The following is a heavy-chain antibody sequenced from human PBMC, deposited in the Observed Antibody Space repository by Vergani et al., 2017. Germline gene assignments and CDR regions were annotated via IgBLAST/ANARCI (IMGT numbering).Heavy chain of an antibody. Sequence: QVSLVESGGGVVQPGRSLTLTCSASGFGFKNFAMHWVRQAPGKGLEWVATISKDGTHDYYEPSVRGRFAVSRDNSKNTLHLQINNLRVEDTAVYYCARGNYYGSGTYVDPWGQGTLVTVSS. CDR3: ARGNYYGSGTYVDP. D-gene: IGHD3-10*01. V-gene: IGHV3-30*03. CDR2: ISKDGTHD. J-gene: IGHJ5*02. CDR1: GFGFKNFA.